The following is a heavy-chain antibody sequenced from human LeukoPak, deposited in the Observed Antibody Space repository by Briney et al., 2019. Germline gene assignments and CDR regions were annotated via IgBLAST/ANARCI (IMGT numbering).Heavy chain of an antibody. V-gene: IGHV1-2*02. J-gene: IGHJ4*02. CDR2: INPNSGDT. Sequence: GASVKVSCKASGYTFTGYYMHGARQAPGQGLEGMGWINPNSGDTNYAQKCQGTVTMTRDTSISTAYMELGRLRSDDTAVYYCAIVVEAGFDYWGQGTLVTVSS. D-gene: IGHD3-10*01. CDR3: AIVVEAGFDY. CDR1: GYTFTGYY.